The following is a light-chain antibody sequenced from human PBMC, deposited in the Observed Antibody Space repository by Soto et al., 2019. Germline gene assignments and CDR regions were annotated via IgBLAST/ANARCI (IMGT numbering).Light chain of an antibody. CDR2: GGS. V-gene: IGKV3-20*01. Sequence: EIVLTQSPGTLSLSPGERATLSCRASQSVTNSRLAWYQQKPGQAPKVLIYGGSNRATGIPVRFSGSGSGTDFTLTISRLEPEDVAIYYCQQWSSSPRTFGQGTKLEIK. CDR1: QSVTNSR. J-gene: IGKJ2*01. CDR3: QQWSSSPRT.